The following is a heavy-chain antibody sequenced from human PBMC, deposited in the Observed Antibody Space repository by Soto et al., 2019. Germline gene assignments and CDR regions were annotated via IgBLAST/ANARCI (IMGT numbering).Heavy chain of an antibody. J-gene: IGHJ4*02. CDR3: AKDRRFGEPHFDY. V-gene: IGHV4-39*02. CDR1: GASISSSSYY. CDR2: IYYSVNT. D-gene: IGHD3-10*01. Sequence: SETLXLTCTVSGASISSSSYYWGWIRQPPGKGLEWIGTIYYSVNTYYNPSLKSRVTISVDPSKKQFSLKLSSVTAADTAVYYCAKDRRFGEPHFDYWGQGTLVTVSS.